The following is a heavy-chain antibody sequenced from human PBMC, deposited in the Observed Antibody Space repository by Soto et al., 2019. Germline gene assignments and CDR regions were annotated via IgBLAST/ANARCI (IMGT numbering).Heavy chain of an antibody. CDR2: IIPMFDTA. V-gene: IGHV1-69*01. J-gene: IGHJ4*02. D-gene: IGHD3-22*01. CDR1: GGTFSSYA. CDR3: ARSLTYYYETSGYYLGNI. Sequence: QVQLVQSGAEVKKPGSSVKVSCKASGGTFSSYAFSWVRQAPGQGLEWMGGIIPMFDTANYAQKFQDRVTISADESTSTAYMELGSLTSEDTAVYFCARSLTYYYETSGYYLGNIWGQGTLVTVSS.